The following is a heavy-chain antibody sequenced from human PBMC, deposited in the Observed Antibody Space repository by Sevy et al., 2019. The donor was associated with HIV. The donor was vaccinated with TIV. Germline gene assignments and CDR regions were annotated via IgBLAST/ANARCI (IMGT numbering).Heavy chain of an antibody. Sequence: SETLSLTCTVSGGSISSGNYYWSWIRQPAGTGLEWIGRIYTSGSTNYNPSFKSRVTISVDTSKNQFSLKLSSVTAADTAVYYCARVERGYYDNCAFDYWGQGTLVTVSS. V-gene: IGHV4-61*02. J-gene: IGHJ4*02. CDR3: ARVERGYYDNCAFDY. CDR2: IYTSGST. CDR1: GGSISSGNYY. D-gene: IGHD3-22*01.